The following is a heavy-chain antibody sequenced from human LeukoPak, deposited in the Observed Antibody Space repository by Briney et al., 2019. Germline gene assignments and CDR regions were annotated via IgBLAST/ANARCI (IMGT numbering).Heavy chain of an antibody. Sequence: SETLSLTCTVSGGSISSGSYYWSWIRQPAGKGLEWIGRIYTSGSTNYNPSLKSRVTISVDTSKNQFSLKLSSVTAADTAVYYCARDVRGGYCSGGSCYSNYYYMDVWGKGTTVTISS. CDR3: ARDVRGGYCSGGSCYSNYYYMDV. CDR2: IYTSGST. V-gene: IGHV4-61*02. CDR1: GGSISSGSYY. J-gene: IGHJ6*03. D-gene: IGHD2-15*01.